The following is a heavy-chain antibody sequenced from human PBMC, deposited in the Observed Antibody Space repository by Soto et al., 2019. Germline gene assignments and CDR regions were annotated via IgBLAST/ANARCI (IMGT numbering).Heavy chain of an antibody. J-gene: IGHJ3*02. D-gene: IGHD2-2*01. V-gene: IGHV3-53*01. CDR3: ARDIACSSSSCRGDNFDI. CDR1: GFSVTSNY. CDR2: IYSGGGT. Sequence: EVQLVESGGGLVQPGESLTLSCEASGFSVTSNYMYWVRQAPGKGLEWVSLIYSGGGTHYADFANGRFIISRDNSRNTLHLQMDRLRAEDTAIYYCARDIACSSSSCRGDNFDIWGRGTMVTVSP.